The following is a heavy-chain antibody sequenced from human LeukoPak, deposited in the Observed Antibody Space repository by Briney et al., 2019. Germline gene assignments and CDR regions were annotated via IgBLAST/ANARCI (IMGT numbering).Heavy chain of an antibody. D-gene: IGHD3-10*01. J-gene: IGHJ6*02. CDR1: GGSISSSNW. CDR3: ARQGGSGSYYNPIQYYYYYGMDV. Sequence: PSGTLSLTCAVSGGSISSSNWWSWVRQPPGKGLEWIGEIYHSGSTNYNPSLKSRVTISVDKSKNQFSLKLSSVTAADTAVYYCARQGGSGSYYNPIQYYYYYGMDVWGQGTTVTVSS. V-gene: IGHV4-4*02. CDR2: IYHSGST.